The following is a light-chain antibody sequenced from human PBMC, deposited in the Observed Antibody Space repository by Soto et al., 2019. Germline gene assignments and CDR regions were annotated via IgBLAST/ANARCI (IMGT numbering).Light chain of an antibody. J-gene: IGKJ1*01. CDR1: QYISSN. V-gene: IGKV3-15*01. Sequence: EIVMTQSPATLSVSPGQRVTLSCRASQYISSNLVWYQQKAGQAPRLLIYSASTRATGVPARFSGSGSGTEFTLTISSLQSEDFAVDYCQQSDSWHRTFGQGTKVEIK. CDR2: SAS. CDR3: QQSDSWHRT.